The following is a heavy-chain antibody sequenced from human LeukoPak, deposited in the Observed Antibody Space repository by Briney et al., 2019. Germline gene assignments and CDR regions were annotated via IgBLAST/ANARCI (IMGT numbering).Heavy chain of an antibody. Sequence: ASVKVSCKASGYSFTANYMHWVRQAPGQGLEWMGIMKPSRVSTTYAQKFQGRVTMTWDTSSSTVYMELSSLRSDDTAVYYCAGEEEGGTFDYWGQGTLVTVSS. V-gene: IGHV1-46*01. CDR2: MKPSRVST. CDR1: GYSFTANY. D-gene: IGHD3-16*01. J-gene: IGHJ4*02. CDR3: AGEEEGGTFDY.